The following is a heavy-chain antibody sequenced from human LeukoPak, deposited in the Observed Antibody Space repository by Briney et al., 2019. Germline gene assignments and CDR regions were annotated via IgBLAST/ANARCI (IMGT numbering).Heavy chain of an antibody. V-gene: IGHV4-30-4*08. CDR1: GGSISSGVYY. D-gene: IGHD3-22*01. J-gene: IGHJ3*02. CDR2: IYYSGST. CDR3: ASAVDTMIVVDPPDAFDI. Sequence: SQTLSLTCTVSGGSISSGVYYWSWIRPPPGKGLEWIGYIYYSGSTYYNPSLKSRVTISVDTSKNQFSLKLSSVTAADTAVYYCASAVDTMIVVDPPDAFDIWGQGTMVTVSS.